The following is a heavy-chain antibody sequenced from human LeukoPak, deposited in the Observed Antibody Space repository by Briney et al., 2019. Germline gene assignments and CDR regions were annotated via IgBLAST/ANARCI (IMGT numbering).Heavy chain of an antibody. CDR2: INDNGRNT. CDR1: GFSFNNEG. J-gene: IGHJ4*02. Sequence: GGSLRLSCAASGFSFNNEGMRWVRQAPGKGLEWVSTINDNGRNTHYADSVRGRFTISRDNAKNTLYLQMNSLRAEDTAVYYCARKPAPADWGQGTLVTVSS. D-gene: IGHD6-25*01. CDR3: ARKPAPAD. V-gene: IGHV3-74*01.